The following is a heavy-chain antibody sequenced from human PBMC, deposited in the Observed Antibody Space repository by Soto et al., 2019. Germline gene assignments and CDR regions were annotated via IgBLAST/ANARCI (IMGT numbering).Heavy chain of an antibody. Sequence: QLQLQESGPGLVKPSETLSLTCTVSGGSISSSSYYWGWIRQPPGKGLEWIGSIYYSGSTYYNPSLKSRVTISVDTSKNQFSLKLSSVTAADTAVYYCARGLGRDNWFDPWGQGTLVTVSS. V-gene: IGHV4-39*01. CDR2: IYYSGST. D-gene: IGHD2-15*01. J-gene: IGHJ5*02. CDR1: GGSISSSSYY. CDR3: ARGLGRDNWFDP.